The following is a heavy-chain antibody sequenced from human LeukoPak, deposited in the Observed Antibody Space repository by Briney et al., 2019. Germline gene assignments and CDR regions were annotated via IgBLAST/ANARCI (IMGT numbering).Heavy chain of an antibody. CDR2: IYYSGST. CDR3: ARSVDGGNSPFDY. V-gene: IGHV4-59*12. J-gene: IGHJ4*02. CDR1: GGSISSYY. D-gene: IGHD4-23*01. Sequence: PSETLSLTCTVSGGSISSYYWSWIRQPPGKGLEWIGYIYYSGSTNYNPSLKSRVTISVDTSKNQFSLKLSSVTAVDTAVYYCARSVDGGNSPFDYWGQGTLVTVSS.